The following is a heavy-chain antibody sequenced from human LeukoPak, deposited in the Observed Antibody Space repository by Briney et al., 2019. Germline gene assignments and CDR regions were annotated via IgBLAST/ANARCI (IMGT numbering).Heavy chain of an antibody. Sequence: PGGSLRLSCAASGFTFSSYSMNWVRQAPGKGLEWVSYISCSSSYIYYADSVKGRFTISRDNAKNSLYLQMNSLRAEDTAVYYCARSVLRFLETAGPFDYWGQGTLVTVSS. V-gene: IGHV3-21*05. CDR3: ARSVLRFLETAGPFDY. D-gene: IGHD3-3*01. CDR1: GFTFSSYS. CDR2: ISCSSSYI. J-gene: IGHJ4*02.